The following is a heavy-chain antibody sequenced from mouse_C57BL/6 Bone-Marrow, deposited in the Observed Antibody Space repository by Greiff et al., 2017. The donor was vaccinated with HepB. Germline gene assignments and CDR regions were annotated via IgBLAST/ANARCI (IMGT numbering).Heavy chain of an antibody. CDR2: ISDGGSYT. V-gene: IGHV5-4*01. J-gene: IGHJ4*01. CDR1: GFTFSSYA. D-gene: IGHD1-1*01. CDR3: ARDTPIYYYGSSYVENYAMDY. Sequence: EVHLVESGGGLVKPGGSLKLSCAASGFTFSSYAMSWVRQTPEKRLEWVATISDGGSYTYYPDNVKGRFTISRDNAKNNLYLQMSHLKSEDTAMYYCARDTPIYYYGSSYVENYAMDYWGQGTSVTVSS.